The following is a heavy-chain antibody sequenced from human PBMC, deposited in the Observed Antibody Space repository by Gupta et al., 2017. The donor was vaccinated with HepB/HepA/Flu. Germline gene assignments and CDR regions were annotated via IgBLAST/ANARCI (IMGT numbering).Heavy chain of an antibody. J-gene: IGHJ3*02. CDR3: ARGPRWGTLMGAFDI. CDR1: GGTFSSYA. V-gene: IGHV1-69*04. Sequence: QVQLVQSGAEVKKPGSSVKVSCKASGGTFSSYAISWVRQAPGQGLEWMGRIIPILGIANYAQKVQGRVTITADKSTSTAYMELSSLRSEDTAVYYCARGPRWGTLMGAFDIWGQGTMVTVSS. CDR2: IIPILGIA. D-gene: IGHD2-8*02.